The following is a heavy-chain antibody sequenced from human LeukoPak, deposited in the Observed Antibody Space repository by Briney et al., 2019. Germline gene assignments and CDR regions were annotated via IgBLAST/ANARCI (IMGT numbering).Heavy chain of an antibody. J-gene: IGHJ3*02. CDR1: GXTXXNYG. Sequence: KSGESLRLSCAASGXTXXNYGXXXXXXAPGXGLEWVSSISXXGSFPYYAEXVXXRFTISRDNAKNSLYLEMISLRAEDTAVYYCARDLXRSGYYTIDAFDMWGQGTMVTVSS. V-gene: IGHV3-21*01. D-gene: IGHD3-3*01. CDR2: ISXXGSFP. CDR3: ARDLXRSGYYTIDAFDM.